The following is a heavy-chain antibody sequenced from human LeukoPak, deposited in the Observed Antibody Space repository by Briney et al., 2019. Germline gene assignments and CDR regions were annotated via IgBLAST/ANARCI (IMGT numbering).Heavy chain of an antibody. CDR2: IYTSGST. D-gene: IGHD6-13*01. CDR3: ARVAAAAGNDAFDI. Sequence: SETPSLTCTVSGGSISSYYWSWIRQPAGKGLEWIGRIYTSGSTNYNPSLKSRVTMSVDTSKNQFSLKLSSVTAADTAVYYCARVAAAAGNDAFDIWGQGTMVTVSS. CDR1: GGSISSYY. J-gene: IGHJ3*02. V-gene: IGHV4-4*07.